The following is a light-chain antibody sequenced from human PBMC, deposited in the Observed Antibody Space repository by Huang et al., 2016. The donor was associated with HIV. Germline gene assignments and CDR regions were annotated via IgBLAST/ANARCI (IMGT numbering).Light chain of an antibody. V-gene: IGKV3-20*01. J-gene: IGKJ2*01. CDR2: AAS. CDR3: HHYGGSSYT. CDR1: QSVSSNS. Sequence: EIVLTQSPDTLSLSPGEGATLSCRASQSVSSNSLAWYQQKPGQAPRLRTYAASSRATGIPDFILTISRLEPEDFALFYCHHYGGSSYTFGQGTKLEIK.